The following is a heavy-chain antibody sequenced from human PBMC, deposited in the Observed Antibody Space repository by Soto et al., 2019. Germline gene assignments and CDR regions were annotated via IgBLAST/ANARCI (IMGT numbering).Heavy chain of an antibody. D-gene: IGHD6-19*01. J-gene: IGHJ4*02. V-gene: IGHV3-23*01. CDR1: GFTFTNYA. CDR3: AKVYSSGWNGSY. Sequence: GSLRLSCAASGFTFTNYAMSWVRQAPGKGLECVSSISVTGITTYYADSVKGRFTISRDNSKNTLYLQMNSLRAEDTALYYCAKVYSSGWNGSYWGQGTLVTVSS. CDR2: ISVTGITT.